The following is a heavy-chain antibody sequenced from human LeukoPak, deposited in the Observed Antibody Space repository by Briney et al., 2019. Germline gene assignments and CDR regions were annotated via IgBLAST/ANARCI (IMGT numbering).Heavy chain of an antibody. CDR2: IYYSGST. CDR1: GGSISSYY. V-gene: IGHV4-59*01. J-gene: IGHJ4*02. Sequence: SETLSLTCTVSGGSISSYYWSWIRQSPGKGLEWIGYIYYSGSTNYNPSLKSRVTISVDTSKNQFSLKLSSVTAADTAVYYCARVSVTVIDYWGQGTLVTVSS. D-gene: IGHD3-16*02. CDR3: ARVSVTVIDY.